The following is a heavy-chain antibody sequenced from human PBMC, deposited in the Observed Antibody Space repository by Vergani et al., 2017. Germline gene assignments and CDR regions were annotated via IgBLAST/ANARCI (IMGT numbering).Heavy chain of an antibody. V-gene: IGHV1-46*01. Sequence: QVQLVQSGAEVKKPGASVKVSCKASGYTFTSYYMHWVRQAPGQGLEWMGIINPSGGSTSYAQKFQGRVTMTRDTSTSTVYMELSSLRSEDTAVYYCARERRELRYFDWLLLGFDYWGQGTLVTVSS. CDR1: GYTFTSYY. D-gene: IGHD3-9*01. J-gene: IGHJ4*02. CDR2: INPSGGST. CDR3: ARERRELRYFDWLLLGFDY.